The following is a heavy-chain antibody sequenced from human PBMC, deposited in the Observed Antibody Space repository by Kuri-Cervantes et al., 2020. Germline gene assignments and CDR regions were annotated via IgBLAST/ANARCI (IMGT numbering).Heavy chain of an antibody. J-gene: IGHJ4*02. CDR3: ARARITGTTKYFDY. V-gene: IGHV3-48*01. CDR1: GFRFGDFA. D-gene: IGHD1-14*01. CDR2: ISRRSDVV. Sequence: GESLKISCTGSGFRFGDFAMSWVRQAPGKGLEWVSYISRRSDVVYYADSVKGRFTISRDNGKSSLYLQMNGLRVDDTAVYYCARARITGTTKYFDYWGPGTVVTVSS.